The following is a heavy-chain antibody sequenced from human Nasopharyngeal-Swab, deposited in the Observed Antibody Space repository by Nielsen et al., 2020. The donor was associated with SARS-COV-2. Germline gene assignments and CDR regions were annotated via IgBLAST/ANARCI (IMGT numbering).Heavy chain of an antibody. V-gene: IGHV3-30-3*01. Sequence: GGSLRLSCAASGFTFSSYAMHWVRQAPGKGLEWVAVISYDGSNKYYADSVKGRFTISRDNSKNTLYLQMNSPRAEDTAVYYCARTYDSSGYWVWYYYYGMDVWGQGTTVTVSS. CDR3: ARTYDSSGYWVWYYYYGMDV. J-gene: IGHJ6*02. CDR1: GFTFSSYA. D-gene: IGHD3-22*01. CDR2: ISYDGSNK.